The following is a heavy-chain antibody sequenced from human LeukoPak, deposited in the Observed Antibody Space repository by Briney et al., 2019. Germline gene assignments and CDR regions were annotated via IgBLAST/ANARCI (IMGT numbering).Heavy chain of an antibody. CDR1: GFTFSSYW. V-gene: IGHV3-64D*09. CDR2: ISSYGGST. CDR3: VKDRASGYDSLGY. J-gene: IGHJ4*02. Sequence: QSGGSLRLSCAASGFTFSSYWMHWVRQAPGKGLEYVSAISSYGGSTYYADSVKGRFTIYRDNSMNTLYLQMSSLRAEDSALYYCVKDRASGYDSLGYWGQGTLVTVSS. D-gene: IGHD5-12*01.